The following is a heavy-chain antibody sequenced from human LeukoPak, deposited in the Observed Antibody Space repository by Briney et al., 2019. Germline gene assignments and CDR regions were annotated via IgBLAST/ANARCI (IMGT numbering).Heavy chain of an antibody. CDR1: GCTFTGYY. V-gene: IGHV1-2*06. Sequence: ASVKVSCKASGCTFTGYYMHWVRQAPGQGLEWMGRINPNSGGTNYAQKFQGRVTMTRDTSISTAYMELSRLRSDDTAVYYCASLYGQYYYMDVWGKGTTVTVSS. J-gene: IGHJ6*03. D-gene: IGHD2/OR15-2a*01. CDR3: ASLYGQYYYMDV. CDR2: INPNSGGT.